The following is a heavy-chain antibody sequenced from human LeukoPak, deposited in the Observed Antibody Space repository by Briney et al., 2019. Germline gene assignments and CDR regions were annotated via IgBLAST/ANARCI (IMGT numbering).Heavy chain of an antibody. CDR1: GFTFSDYY. CDR3: ASLVTATKSGRLAARPYYFDY. Sequence: GSLRLSCAASGFTFSDYYMSWIRQPPGKGLEWIGEINHSGSANYNPSLKSRVTISVDTSKNQFSLKLSSVTAADTAVYYCASLVTATKSGRLAARPYYFDYWGQGTLVTVSS. D-gene: IGHD6-6*01. J-gene: IGHJ4*02. V-gene: IGHV4-34*01. CDR2: INHSGSA.